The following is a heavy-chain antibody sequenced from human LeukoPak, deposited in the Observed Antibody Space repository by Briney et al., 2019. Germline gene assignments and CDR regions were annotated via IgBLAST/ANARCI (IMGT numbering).Heavy chain of an antibody. CDR2: IKQGGSVK. J-gene: IGHJ5*01. CDR3: ARGPPYGSRSDFLDS. Sequence: GGSLRLSCAASGFVFTNYWMSWVRQAPGKGLEWVADIKQGGSVKLYVDSVKGRFTISRDYAKNSLSLQMDSLRAEDTALYYCARGPPYGSRSDFLDSWGQGTQVTVSS. CDR1: GFVFTNYW. D-gene: IGHD3-10*01. V-gene: IGHV3-7*01.